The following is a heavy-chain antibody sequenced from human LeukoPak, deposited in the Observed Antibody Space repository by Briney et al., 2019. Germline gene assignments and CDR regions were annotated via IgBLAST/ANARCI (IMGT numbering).Heavy chain of an antibody. D-gene: IGHD7-27*01. Sequence: PSETLPLTCAVYGGSFSGYYWSWIRQPPGKGLEWIGEINHSGSTNYNPSLKSRVTISVDTSKNQFSLKLSSVTAADTAVYYCARQNNWGGGRRFDYWGQGTLVTVSS. CDR3: ARQNNWGGGRRFDY. CDR1: GGSFSGYY. CDR2: INHSGST. V-gene: IGHV4-34*01. J-gene: IGHJ4*02.